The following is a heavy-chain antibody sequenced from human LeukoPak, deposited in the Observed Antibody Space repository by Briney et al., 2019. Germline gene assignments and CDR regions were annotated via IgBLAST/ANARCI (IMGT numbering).Heavy chain of an antibody. CDR1: GYSISSGYY. CDR2: IYHSGST. Sequence: TSETLSLTCAVSGYSISSGYYWGWIRQPPGKGLEWNGSIYHSGSTYYNPSLKSRVTISVDTSKNQFSLKLSSVTAADTAVYYCASELGIFSFDYWGQGTLVTVSS. D-gene: IGHD7-27*01. V-gene: IGHV4-38-2*01. CDR3: ASELGIFSFDY. J-gene: IGHJ4*02.